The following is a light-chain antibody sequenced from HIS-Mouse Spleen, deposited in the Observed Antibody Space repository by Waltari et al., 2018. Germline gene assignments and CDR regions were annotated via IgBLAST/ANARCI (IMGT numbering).Light chain of an antibody. CDR1: ALPEKY. Sequence: SYELTQPPSVSVSPGQTARITCSGGALPEKYPYWYQQKSGQAPVLVIYEDSKRPSGIPERFSGSSSGTMATLTISGAQVEDEADYYCYSTDSSGNHRVFGGGTKLTVL. J-gene: IGLJ2*01. V-gene: IGLV3-10*01. CDR2: EDS. CDR3: YSTDSSGNHRV.